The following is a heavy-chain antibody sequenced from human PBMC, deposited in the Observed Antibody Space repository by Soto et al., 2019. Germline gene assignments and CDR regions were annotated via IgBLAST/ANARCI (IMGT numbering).Heavy chain of an antibody. Sequence: QVQLVESGGGVVQPGRSLRLSCAASGFTFSSYGMHWVRQAPGKGLEWVAVISYDGSNKYYADSVKGRFTISRDNSKNTLYLQMNSLRAEDTAVYYCAKDLRLRLRLFDYWGQGTLVTVSS. CDR3: AKDLRLRLRLFDY. D-gene: IGHD5-12*01. CDR2: ISYDGSNK. CDR1: GFTFSSYG. V-gene: IGHV3-30*18. J-gene: IGHJ4*02.